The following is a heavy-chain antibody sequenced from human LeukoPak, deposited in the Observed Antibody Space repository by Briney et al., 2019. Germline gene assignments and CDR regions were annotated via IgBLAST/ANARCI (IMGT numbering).Heavy chain of an antibody. CDR1: GGSISGNH. V-gene: IGHV4-59*01. CDR3: ARDQRTVGYNGMDV. J-gene: IGHJ6*02. Sequence: SETLSLTCTVSGGSISGNHWSWVRRPPGKGLEWIGYIYYSGSTNYNPSLKSRVTISVDTSKNQFSLKLRSVTAADTAVYYCARDQRTVGYNGMDVWGRGTTVTVSS. D-gene: IGHD1-26*01. CDR2: IYYSGST.